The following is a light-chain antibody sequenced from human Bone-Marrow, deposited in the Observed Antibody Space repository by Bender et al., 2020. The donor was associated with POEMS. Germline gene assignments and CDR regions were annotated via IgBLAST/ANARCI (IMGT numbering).Light chain of an antibody. CDR1: GSDVGAYNY. CDR2: DVS. J-gene: IGLJ1*01. V-gene: IGLV2-14*01. Sequence: QSALTQPPSVSESPGQAITISCTGTGSDVGAYNYVSWYQQHPGKAPKLIIFDVSDRPSGVSNRFSGSKSDNTASLTISGLQADDEADYYCCSFTSSSSYVFGTGTKVTVL. CDR3: CSFTSSSSYV.